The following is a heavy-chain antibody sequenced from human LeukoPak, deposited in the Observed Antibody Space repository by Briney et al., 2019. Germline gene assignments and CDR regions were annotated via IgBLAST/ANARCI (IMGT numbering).Heavy chain of an antibody. V-gene: IGHV3-48*03. D-gene: IGHD3-9*01. J-gene: IGHJ4*02. CDR2: ISSSGSTI. CDR3: ASLLRYFDWGN. CDR1: GFTFSSYE. Sequence: GGSLRLSCAASGFTFSSYEMNWVRQAPGKGLEWVSYISSSGSTIYYADSVKGRFTISRDNAKNSLYLQMNSLRAEDTAVYYCASLLRYFDWGNWGQGTLVTVSS.